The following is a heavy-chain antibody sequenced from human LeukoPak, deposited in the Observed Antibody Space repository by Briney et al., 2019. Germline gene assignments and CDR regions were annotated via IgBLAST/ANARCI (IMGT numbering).Heavy chain of an antibody. CDR3: ARDDDRLGNNFDY. Sequence: GSLRLSCAASGFTFSRYGMHWVRQAPGKGLEWVAVIWNDGSRAAYADSVKGRFTITRDNSENTLNLQMNSLRAEDTAVYYCARDDDRLGNNFDYWGQGTLVTVSS. D-gene: IGHD3-16*01. CDR2: IWNDGSRA. V-gene: IGHV3-33*01. J-gene: IGHJ4*02. CDR1: GFTFSRYG.